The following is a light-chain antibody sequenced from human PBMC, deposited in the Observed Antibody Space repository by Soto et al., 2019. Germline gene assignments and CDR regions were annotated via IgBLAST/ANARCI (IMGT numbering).Light chain of an antibody. CDR1: QSVSSNY. CDR3: QRYGSSGT. CDR2: GAS. Sequence: IVLTQSPGTLSQSTGERATLSCRASQSVSSNYLSWYQQKPGQAPRLLIYGASNRATGIPDWCSGSGSGTYFTLTSSIQDAEYFAVYYYQRYGSSGTFGQGTKVDIK. J-gene: IGKJ1*01. V-gene: IGKV3-20*01.